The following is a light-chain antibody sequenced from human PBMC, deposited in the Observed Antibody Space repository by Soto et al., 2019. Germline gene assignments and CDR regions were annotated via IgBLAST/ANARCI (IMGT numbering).Light chain of an antibody. CDR3: SSYTSGSTLVV. CDR1: SSDVGAYNY. Sequence: QSALTQPASVSGSPGQSITISCTGSSSDVGAYNYVSWYQQHPGKAPRLMIYEVTNRPSGVSNRFSGSKSGNTASLTISGLRAEDEADYYCSSYTSGSTLVVCGGGTQLTVL. CDR2: EVT. V-gene: IGLV2-14*01. J-gene: IGLJ2*01.